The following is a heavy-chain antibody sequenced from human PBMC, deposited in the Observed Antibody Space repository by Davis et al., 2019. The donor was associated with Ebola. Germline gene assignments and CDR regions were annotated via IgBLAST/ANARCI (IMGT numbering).Heavy chain of an antibody. J-gene: IGHJ4*02. CDR1: GFTFDDYA. CDR3: AKDLGASISSWSLFDY. Sequence: GGSLRLSCADSGFTFDDYAMHWVRQAPGKGLEWVSGISWNSGSIGYADSVKGRFTISRDNAKNSLYLQMNSLRAEDTALYYCAKDLGASISSWSLFDYWGQGTLVTVSS. CDR2: ISWNSGSI. V-gene: IGHV3-9*01. D-gene: IGHD6-13*01.